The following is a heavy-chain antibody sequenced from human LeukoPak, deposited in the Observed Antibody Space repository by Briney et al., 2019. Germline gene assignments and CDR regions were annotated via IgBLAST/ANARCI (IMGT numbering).Heavy chain of an antibody. Sequence: PSQTLSLTCTVSGGSISSGSYYWGWIRQPPGKGLEWIGSIYYSGSTYYNPSLKSRVTISVDTSKNQFSLKLSSVTAADTAVYYCARVTGGYSSGWYPGGYYFDYWGQGTLVTVSS. V-gene: IGHV4-39*07. CDR3: ARVTGGYSSGWYPGGYYFDY. J-gene: IGHJ4*02. D-gene: IGHD6-19*01. CDR1: GGSISSGSYY. CDR2: IYYSGST.